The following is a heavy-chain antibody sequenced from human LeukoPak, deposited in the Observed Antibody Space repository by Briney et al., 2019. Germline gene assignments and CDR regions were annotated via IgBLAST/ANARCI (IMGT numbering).Heavy chain of an antibody. J-gene: IGHJ4*02. D-gene: IGHD6-19*01. CDR2: IKQDGSEK. CDR3: AKGSVAALAPYTDYFDY. CDR1: GFTFSSYW. V-gene: IGHV3-7*03. Sequence: GSLRLSCAASGFTFSSYWMSWVRQAPGKGLEWVANIKQDGSEKYYVDSVKGRFTISRDNSKNTLYLQMNSLRAEDTAVYYCAKGSVAALAPYTDYFDYWGQGTLVTVSS.